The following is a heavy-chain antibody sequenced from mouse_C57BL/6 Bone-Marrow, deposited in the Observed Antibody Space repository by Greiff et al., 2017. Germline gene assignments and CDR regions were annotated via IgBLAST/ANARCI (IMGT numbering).Heavy chain of an antibody. V-gene: IGHV5-6*01. Sequence: EVQLVESGGDLVKPGGSLKLSCAASGFTFSSYGMSWVRQTPDKRLEWVATISSGGSYTYYPDSVKGRFTISRDNAKNTLYLQMSSLKSEDTAMYYCARRYDGFWFAYWGQGTLVTVSA. D-gene: IGHD2-3*01. CDR3: ARRYDGFWFAY. J-gene: IGHJ3*01. CDR2: ISSGGSYT. CDR1: GFTFSSYG.